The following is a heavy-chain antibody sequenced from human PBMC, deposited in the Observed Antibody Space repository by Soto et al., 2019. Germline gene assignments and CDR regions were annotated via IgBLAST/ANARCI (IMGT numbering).Heavy chain of an antibody. CDR3: ARGDRCSGGSCAHFDY. D-gene: IGHD2-15*01. J-gene: IGHJ4*02. V-gene: IGHV4-34*01. CDR1: GGSFSGYY. CDR2: INHSGST. Sequence: QVQLQQWGAGLLKPSETLSLTCAVYGGSFSGYYWSWIRQPPGKGLERIGEINHSGSTNYNPSLQSRVTISVDTSKNQFSLKLSSVTAADTAVYYCARGDRCSGGSCAHFDYWGQGTLVTVSS.